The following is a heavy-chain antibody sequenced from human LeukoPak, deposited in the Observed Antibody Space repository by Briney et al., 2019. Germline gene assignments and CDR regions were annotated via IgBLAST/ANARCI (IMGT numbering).Heavy chain of an antibody. CDR2: ISGDGSRT. CDR3: ARDKGTTCIDN. V-gene: IGHV3-43*02. D-gene: IGHD4-17*01. J-gene: IGHJ4*02. CDR1: GFTFDDYA. Sequence: GGSLRLSCAASGFTFDDYAMHWVRQAPGKGLEWVSLISGDGSRTYYADSVKGRFTISRDNSKDTLYLQMNSLRAEDTAVYYCARDKGTTCIDNWGQGALVTVAS.